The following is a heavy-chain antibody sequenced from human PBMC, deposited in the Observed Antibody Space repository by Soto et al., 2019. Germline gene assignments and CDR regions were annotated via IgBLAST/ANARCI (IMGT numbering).Heavy chain of an antibody. CDR1: GDSIRSAGHY. J-gene: IGHJ5*02. CDR2: IYYTGST. CDR3: ARSGAYGIIITSNWFDP. D-gene: IGHD3-10*01. V-gene: IGHV4-31*03. Sequence: PSETLSLTCTVSGDSIRSAGHYWSWIRQHPGKGLEWIGYIYYTGSTYYNPSLKSRVSISLDTSQNQFSLELTSVTAADTAVYYCARSGAYGIIITSNWFDPWGQGILVTVSS.